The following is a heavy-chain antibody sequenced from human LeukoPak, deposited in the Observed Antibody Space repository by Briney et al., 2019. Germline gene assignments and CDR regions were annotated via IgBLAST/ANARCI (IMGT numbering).Heavy chain of an antibody. CDR3: AKDMDYGDYTFDY. J-gene: IGHJ4*02. V-gene: IGHV3-11*04. Sequence: GGSLRLSCAASGFTFSDYYMSWIRQAPGKGLEWVSYISSSGSTIYYADSVKGRFTISRDNAKNSLYLQMNSLRAEDTAVYYCAKDMDYGDYTFDYWGQGTLVTVSP. D-gene: IGHD4-17*01. CDR1: GFTFSDYY. CDR2: ISSSGSTI.